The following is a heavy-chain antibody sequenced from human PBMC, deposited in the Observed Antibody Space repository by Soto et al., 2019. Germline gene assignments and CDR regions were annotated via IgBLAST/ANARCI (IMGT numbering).Heavy chain of an antibody. D-gene: IGHD3-9*01. V-gene: IGHV4-34*01. Sequence: QVQLQQWGAGLLKPSETLSLTCAVYGGSFSGYYWTWIRQPPGTGLEWIGEINHSGSTNYNPSLNSRIPISVATSKTQFSLKLTSVTAADPAVYYCASDKMTGLCDYWGQGTLVTVSS. CDR3: ASDKMTGLCDY. CDR1: GGSFSGYY. J-gene: IGHJ4*02. CDR2: INHSGST.